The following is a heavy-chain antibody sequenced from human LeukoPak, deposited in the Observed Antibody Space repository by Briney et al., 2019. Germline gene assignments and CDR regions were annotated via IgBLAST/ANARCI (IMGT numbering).Heavy chain of an antibody. V-gene: IGHV3-7*01. CDR2: IKQDGSEQ. J-gene: IGHJ4*02. Sequence: PGGSLRLSCETSGFSFSTYWMSWVRQAPGKGLEWVANIKQDGSEQYYVDSVKGRFTISRDNAKNSLYLQMTSLRAEDTAVYYCARDLVITFGGHDYWGQGTLVTVSS. CDR1: GFSFSTYW. D-gene: IGHD3-16*01. CDR3: ARDLVITFGGHDY.